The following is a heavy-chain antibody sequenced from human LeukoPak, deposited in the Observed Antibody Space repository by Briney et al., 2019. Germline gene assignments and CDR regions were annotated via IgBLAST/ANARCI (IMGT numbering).Heavy chain of an antibody. D-gene: IGHD3-9*01. J-gene: IGHJ4*02. CDR1: GFTFSSYA. CDR2: ISYDGSNK. Sequence: PGRSLILSCAASGFTFSSYAMHWVRQAPGKGLEWVAVISYDGSNKYYADSVKGRFTISRDNSKNTLYLQMNSLRAEDTAVYYCARGELRYFDWLSPTFDYWGQGTLVTVSS. V-gene: IGHV3-30-3*01. CDR3: ARGELRYFDWLSPTFDY.